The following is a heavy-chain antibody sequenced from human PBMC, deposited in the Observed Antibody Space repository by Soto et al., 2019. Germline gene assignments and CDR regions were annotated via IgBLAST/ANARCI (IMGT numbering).Heavy chain of an antibody. Sequence: SETLSLTCAVSGGSISSGGYSWSWIRQPPGKGLEWIGYIYHSGSTYYNPSLKSRVTISVDRSKNQFSLKLSSVTAADTAAYYCARGVKGSSWYWFDPWGQGTLVTVS. CDR3: ARGVKGSSWYWFDP. J-gene: IGHJ5*02. CDR1: GGSISSGGYS. V-gene: IGHV4-30-2*01. D-gene: IGHD6-13*01. CDR2: IYHSGST.